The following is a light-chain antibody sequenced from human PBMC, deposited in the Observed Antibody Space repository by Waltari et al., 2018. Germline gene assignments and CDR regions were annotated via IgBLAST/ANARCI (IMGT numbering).Light chain of an antibody. V-gene: IGKV1-5*03. CDR2: KAA. CDR1: QSISKW. J-gene: IGKJ4*01. Sequence: DIQMTQSPSTLSASVGDRVIITCRASQSISKWLAWYQQKPGKAPNLLIYKAATLESGVPSRCSGSSSGTDFSLTISSLQPDDFATYYCQQYNSYSLLTFGGGTKIEIK. CDR3: QQYNSYSLLT.